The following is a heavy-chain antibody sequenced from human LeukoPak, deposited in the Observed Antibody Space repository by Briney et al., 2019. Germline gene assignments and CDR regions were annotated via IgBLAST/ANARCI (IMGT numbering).Heavy chain of an antibody. CDR1: GYTFTGYY. D-gene: IGHD5-24*01. V-gene: IGHV1-2*02. CDR2: INPNSGGT. J-gene: IGHJ6*02. Sequence: ASVKVSCKASGYTFTGYYMHWVRQAPGQGLEWMGWINPNSGGTNYAQKFQGRVTMTRDTSISTAYMELSRLRSDDTAVYYCARVGRRDGYNDYYYYYYGMDVWGQGTTVTVSS. CDR3: ARVGRRDGYNDYYYYYYGMDV.